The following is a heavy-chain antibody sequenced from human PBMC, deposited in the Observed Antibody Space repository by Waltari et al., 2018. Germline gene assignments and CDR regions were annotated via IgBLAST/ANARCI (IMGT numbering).Heavy chain of an antibody. V-gene: IGHV3-9*01. Sequence: EIQLVQSGGGSVQPGKSLTLSCAASGFTFDDYAMQWVRQVPGWGMVWVESISWNSGRIKYADFLKGRFTISRDNAKTSVYMQMNSLKIEDTAVYYCAKELRSLERGFDLWGQGTPVIVSS. D-gene: IGHD3-3*01. CDR1: GFTFDDYA. CDR3: AKELRSLERGFDL. CDR2: ISWNSGRI. J-gene: IGHJ4*02.